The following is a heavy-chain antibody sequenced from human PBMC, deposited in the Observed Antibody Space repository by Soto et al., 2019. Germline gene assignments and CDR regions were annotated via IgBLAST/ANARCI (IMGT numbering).Heavy chain of an antibody. CDR3: AKEGEYSYGYFDY. V-gene: IGHV4-59*01. CDR1: GGSINYKY. Sequence: PSETLSLTCTVSGGSINYKYWSWIRQPPGKGLEWIGYIYDSGTTNYNPSLKSRVTISVETSKNQFSLKLSSVTAADTAVYYCAKEGEYSYGYFDYWGQGXLVTVSS. D-gene: IGHD5-18*01. CDR2: IYDSGTT. J-gene: IGHJ4*02.